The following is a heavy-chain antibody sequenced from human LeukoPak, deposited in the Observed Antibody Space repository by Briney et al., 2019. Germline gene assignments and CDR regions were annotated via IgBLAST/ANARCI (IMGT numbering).Heavy chain of an antibody. V-gene: IGHV3-53*01. CDR2: IYSGGST. D-gene: IGHD3-9*01. Sequence: PGGSLRLSCAASGFTVSSNYMSWVRQAPGKGLEWVSVIYSGGSTYYADSVKGRFTISRDNSKNTLYLQMNSLRVGDTARYYCAPDLRGSDWSVDDWGQGTRVTVSS. CDR1: GFTVSSNY. CDR3: APDLRGSDWSVDD. J-gene: IGHJ4*02.